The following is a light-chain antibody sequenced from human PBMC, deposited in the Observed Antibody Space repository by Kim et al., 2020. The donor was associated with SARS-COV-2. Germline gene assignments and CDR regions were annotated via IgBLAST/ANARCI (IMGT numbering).Light chain of an antibody. V-gene: IGLV1-40*01. CDR1: SSNIGAGYD. J-gene: IGLJ1*01. CDR2: GNS. CDR3: QSYDSSLSGYV. Sequence: QSVLTQPPSVSVAAGQRVTISCTGSSSNIGAGYDVQWYQQLPGTAPKLLIYGNSNRPSGVPDRISGSKSGTSASLAITGLQAEDEADYCCQSYDSSLSGYVFGTGTKVTVL.